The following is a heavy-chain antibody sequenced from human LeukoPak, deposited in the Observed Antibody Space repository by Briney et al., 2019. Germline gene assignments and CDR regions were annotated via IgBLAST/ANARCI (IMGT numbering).Heavy chain of an antibody. CDR2: ISSSSSTI. J-gene: IGHJ6*03. CDR1: GFTFSSYE. CDR3: ASHAVVTQDYYYYYMDV. Sequence: PGGSLRLSCAASGFTFSSYEMNWVRQAPGKGLEWVSYISSSSSTIYYADSVKGRFTISRDNAKNSLYLQMNSLRAEDTAVYYCASHAVVTQDYYYYYMDVWGKGTTVTVSS. D-gene: IGHD3-22*01. V-gene: IGHV3-48*03.